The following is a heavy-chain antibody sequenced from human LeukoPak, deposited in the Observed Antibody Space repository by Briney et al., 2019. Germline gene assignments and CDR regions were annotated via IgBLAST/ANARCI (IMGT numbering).Heavy chain of an antibody. V-gene: IGHV3-74*01. D-gene: IGHD2-2*01. Sequence: GGSLRHSCAAPGFTFSSYEMNWVRQALGKGLGWVSRIDNDGSSTNYADSVKGRFTISRDNAKNTLYLQMNSRRAEDTAVYFCARDGSGTSRGEPFDYWGQGTLVTVSS. J-gene: IGHJ4*02. CDR1: GFTFSSYE. CDR2: IDNDGSST. CDR3: ARDGSGTSRGEPFDY.